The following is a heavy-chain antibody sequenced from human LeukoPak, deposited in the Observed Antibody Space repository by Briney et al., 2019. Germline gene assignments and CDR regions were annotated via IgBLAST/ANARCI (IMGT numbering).Heavy chain of an antibody. V-gene: IGHV3-23*01. CDR3: AKRHCSSTNCYRYYFDY. Sequence: GGSLRLSCAASGFTFGSYAMSWVRQAPGKGLEWVSAISGSGGSTYYADSVKGPFTISRDNSKNTLYLQMNSLRAEDTAVYYCAKRHCSSTNCYRYYFDYWGQGTLVTVSS. CDR1: GFTFGSYA. CDR2: ISGSGGST. J-gene: IGHJ4*02. D-gene: IGHD2-2*01.